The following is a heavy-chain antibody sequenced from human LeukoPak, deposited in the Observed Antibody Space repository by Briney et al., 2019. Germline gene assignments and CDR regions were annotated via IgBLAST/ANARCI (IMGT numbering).Heavy chain of an antibody. CDR3: ARQISGSFDS. CDR2: ISSSSYI. Sequence: KSGGSLRLSCAASGFTLRSYAMNWVRQAPGKGLEWVSSISSSSYIYYGDSVKGRFTISRDNAENSLYLQMNSLRAEDTAVYYCARQISGSFDSWGQGALVTVSS. CDR1: GFTLRSYA. V-gene: IGHV3-21*01. D-gene: IGHD1-26*01. J-gene: IGHJ5*01.